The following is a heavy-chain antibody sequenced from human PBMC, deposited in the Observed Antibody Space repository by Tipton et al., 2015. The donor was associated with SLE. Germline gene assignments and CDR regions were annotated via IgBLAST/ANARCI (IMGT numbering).Heavy chain of an antibody. V-gene: IGHV4-30-2*01. D-gene: IGHD1-26*01. CDR1: GGSINSGDYS. CDR2: IFRSGNA. J-gene: IGHJ3*02. Sequence: TLSLTCAVSGGSINSGDYSWSWIRQPPGKGLEWIGYIFRSGNAYYNPSLKSRATISIDMSRNQFSLRLNSVTAADTALYSCARGEADVFDIWGQGTVVSVSS. CDR3: ARGEADVFDI.